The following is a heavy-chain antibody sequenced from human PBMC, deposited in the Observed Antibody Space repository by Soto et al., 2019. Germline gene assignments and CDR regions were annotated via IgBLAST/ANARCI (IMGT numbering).Heavy chain of an antibody. D-gene: IGHD5-12*01. Sequence: QVQLVESGGGLVQPGRSLRLSCAASGFTFSSYGMHWVRQAPGKGLEWVAVIWYDGSNKYYADSVKGRFTISRDNSKNTLYLQMNSLRADDTAVYYCARELSGYDSHYGMHVWGQGTTVTVSS. J-gene: IGHJ6*02. CDR2: IWYDGSNK. CDR3: ARELSGYDSHYGMHV. CDR1: GFTFSSYG. V-gene: IGHV3-33*01.